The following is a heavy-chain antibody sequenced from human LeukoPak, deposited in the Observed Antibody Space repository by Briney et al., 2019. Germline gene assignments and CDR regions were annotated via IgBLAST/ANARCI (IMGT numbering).Heavy chain of an antibody. J-gene: IGHJ4*02. V-gene: IGHV4-59*01. Sequence: SETLSLTCTVSGGSISSYYWSWIRQPPGKGLEWIGYIYYSGSTNYNPSLKSRVTISVDTSKNQFSLKLSSVTAADTAVYYCARGQVAGIHYWGQGTLVTVSS. CDR1: GGSISSYY. D-gene: IGHD2-15*01. CDR3: ARGQVAGIHY. CDR2: IYYSGST.